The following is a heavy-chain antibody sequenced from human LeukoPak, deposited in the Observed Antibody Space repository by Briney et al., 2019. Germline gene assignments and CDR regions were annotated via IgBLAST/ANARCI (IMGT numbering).Heavy chain of an antibody. Sequence: GRSLRLSRAASGFTFDDYAMHWVRQAPGKGLEWVSGISWNSGSIGYADSVKGRFTISRDNAKNSLYLQMNSLRAEDMALYYCAKESIAAAGSFDYWGQGTLVTVSS. J-gene: IGHJ4*02. CDR2: ISWNSGSI. CDR3: AKESIAAAGSFDY. CDR1: GFTFDDYA. D-gene: IGHD6-13*01. V-gene: IGHV3-9*03.